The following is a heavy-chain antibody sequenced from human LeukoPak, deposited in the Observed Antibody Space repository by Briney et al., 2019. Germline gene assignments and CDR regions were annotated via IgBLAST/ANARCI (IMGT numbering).Heavy chain of an antibody. Sequence: GGSLRLSCAASGFTFSSYSMNWVRQAPGKGLEWVSSISSSSSYIYYADSVEGRFTISRDNAKNSLYLQMNSLRAEDTAVYYCARDRGYCTNGVCYTRVFSDYWGQGTLVTVSS. CDR1: GFTFSSYS. CDR2: ISSSSSYI. D-gene: IGHD2-8*01. CDR3: ARDRGYCTNGVCYTRVFSDY. J-gene: IGHJ4*02. V-gene: IGHV3-21*01.